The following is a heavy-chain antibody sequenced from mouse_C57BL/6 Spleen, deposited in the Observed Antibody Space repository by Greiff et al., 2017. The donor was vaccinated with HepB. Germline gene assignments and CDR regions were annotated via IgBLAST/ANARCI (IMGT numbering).Heavy chain of an antibody. V-gene: IGHV1-18*01. D-gene: IGHD1-1*01. CDR2: INPNNGGT. Sequence: VQLQQSGPELVKPGASVKIPCKASGYTFTDYNMDWVKQSHGKSLEWIGDINPNNGGTIYNQKFKGKATLTVDKSSSTAYMELRSLTSEDTAVYYCAREGITTVVGGYYAMDYWGQGTSVTVSS. CDR3: AREGITTVVGGYYAMDY. J-gene: IGHJ4*01. CDR1: GYTFTDYN.